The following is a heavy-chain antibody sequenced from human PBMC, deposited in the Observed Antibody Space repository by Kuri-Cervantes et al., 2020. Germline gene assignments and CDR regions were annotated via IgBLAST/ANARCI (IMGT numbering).Heavy chain of an antibody. J-gene: IGHJ4*02. CDR3: ARFGDYDILTGFDY. CDR1: GGSISSYY. V-gene: IGHV4-59*13. CDR2: IYYSGST. D-gene: IGHD3-9*01. Sequence: GSLRLSCTVSGGSISSYYWSWIRQPPGKGLEWIGYIYYSGSTNYNPSLKSRVTISVDTSKNQFSLKLSSVTAADTAVDYCARFGDYDILTGFDYWGQGTLVTVSS.